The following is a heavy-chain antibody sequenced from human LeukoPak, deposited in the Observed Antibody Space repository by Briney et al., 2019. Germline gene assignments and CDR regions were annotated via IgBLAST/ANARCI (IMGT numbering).Heavy chain of an antibody. CDR3: ARFSVGGRYDFDY. V-gene: IGHV1-2*02. CDR2: ISPNSGAT. D-gene: IGHD3-9*01. Sequence: ASVKVSCKAYGYTFTGYYLHWVRQAPGQGLEWMGWISPNSGATKYAQKLQDRVTMTRDTSINTAYMDLSRLRSDDTAVYYCARFSVGGRYDFDYWGQGTLVTVSS. CDR1: GYTFTGYY. J-gene: IGHJ4*02.